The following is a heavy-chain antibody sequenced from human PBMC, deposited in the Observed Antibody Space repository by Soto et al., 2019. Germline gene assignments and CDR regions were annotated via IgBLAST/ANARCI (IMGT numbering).Heavy chain of an antibody. J-gene: IGHJ4*02. CDR2: IYHTGGT. Sequence: SETLSLTCGISGGSFSTYYSAWIRQPPGKGLEWIGGIYHTGGTIYNPSLKSRVIISLDLSKNQFSLKLASVTAADTAMYYCARASTVWLQSPAPLGHWGQGMLVTVSS. V-gene: IGHV4-34*01. CDR3: ARASTVWLQSPAPLGH. D-gene: IGHD3-16*01. CDR1: GGSFSTYY.